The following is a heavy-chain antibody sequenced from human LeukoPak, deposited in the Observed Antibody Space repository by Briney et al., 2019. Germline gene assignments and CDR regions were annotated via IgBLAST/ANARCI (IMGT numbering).Heavy chain of an antibody. CDR1: GGSISSYY. V-gene: IGHV4-4*07. J-gene: IGHJ5*02. CDR2: IYTSGSI. D-gene: IGHD3-10*01. CDR3: ARDSGTTGEVKFDP. Sequence: SETLSLTCTVSGGSISSYYWSWIRQPAGKGLEWIGRIYTSGSITYNPSPKSRVSMSVDTSKNQFSLKLSSVTAADTAVYYCARDSGTTGEVKFDPWGQGTLVTVSS.